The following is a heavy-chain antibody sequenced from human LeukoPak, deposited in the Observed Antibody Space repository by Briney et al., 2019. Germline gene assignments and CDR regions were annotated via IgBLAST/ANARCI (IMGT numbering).Heavy chain of an antibody. D-gene: IGHD2-2*01. CDR2: IIPILGIA. CDR3: ARAPLPYCSGTSCIRGYYFDY. Sequence: GASVKVSCKASGGTFSSYAISWVRQAPGQGLEWMGRIIPILGIANYAQKFQGRVTMTRDTSISTAYMELSRLRSDDTAVYYCARAPLPYCSGTSCIRGYYFDYWGQGTLVTVSS. V-gene: IGHV1-69*04. CDR1: GGTFSSYA. J-gene: IGHJ4*02.